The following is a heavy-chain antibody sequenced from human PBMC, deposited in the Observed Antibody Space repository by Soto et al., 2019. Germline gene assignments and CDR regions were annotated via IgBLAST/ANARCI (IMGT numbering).Heavy chain of an antibody. CDR3: ARDDVELGDAFDI. CDR1: GGTFSSYT. D-gene: IGHD1-26*01. V-gene: IGHV1-69*08. CDR2: IIPILGIG. J-gene: IGHJ3*02. Sequence: QVQLVQSGAEVKKPGSSVKVSCKASGGTFSSYTISWVRQAPGQGLEWMGRIIPILGIGNYAQKFQGRVTITADKSTGTAYMELSSLRSEDTAVYYCARDDVELGDAFDIWGQGTMVTVSS.